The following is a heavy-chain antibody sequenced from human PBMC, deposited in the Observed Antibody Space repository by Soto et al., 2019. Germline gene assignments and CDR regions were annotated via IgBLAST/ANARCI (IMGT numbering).Heavy chain of an antibody. Sequence: GGSLRLSCAASGFTFSSYGMHWVRQAPGKGLEWVAVISYDGSNKYYADSVKGRFTISRDNSKNTLYLQMNSLRAEDTAVYYCAKDIAIAVAGALSQKNYYYYYYMDVWGKGTTVTVSS. CDR3: AKDIAIAVAGALSQKNYYYYYYMDV. J-gene: IGHJ6*03. CDR2: ISYDGSNK. V-gene: IGHV3-30*18. D-gene: IGHD6-19*01. CDR1: GFTFSSYG.